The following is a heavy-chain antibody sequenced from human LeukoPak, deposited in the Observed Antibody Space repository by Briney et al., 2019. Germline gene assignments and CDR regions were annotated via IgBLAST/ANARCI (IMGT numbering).Heavy chain of an antibody. CDR3: ARGRPTVTGDDAFDI. D-gene: IGHD4-17*01. Sequence: PGGSLRLSCAASGFTFSSYAMHWVRQAPGKGLEWVAVISYDGSNKYYADSVKGRFTISRDNSKNTLYLQMNSLRAEDTAVYYCARGRPTVTGDDAFDIWGQGTMVTVSS. CDR2: ISYDGSNK. J-gene: IGHJ3*02. CDR1: GFTFSSYA. V-gene: IGHV3-30*04.